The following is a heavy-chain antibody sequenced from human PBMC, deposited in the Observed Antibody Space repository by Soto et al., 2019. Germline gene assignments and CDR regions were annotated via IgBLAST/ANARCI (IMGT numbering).Heavy chain of an antibody. Sequence: PLETLFLTCTGFGGSISSSSYYWAWIWQPPGKGLEWIGSIYYSGSTYYNPSLKSRVTISVDTSKNQFSLKRSSVTAADTAVYYCARHSLALRMVTRFFDYWGQGTLVTVSS. CDR2: IYYSGST. J-gene: IGHJ4*02. D-gene: IGHD5-18*01. CDR1: GGSISSSSYY. V-gene: IGHV4-39*01. CDR3: ARHSLALRMVTRFFDY.